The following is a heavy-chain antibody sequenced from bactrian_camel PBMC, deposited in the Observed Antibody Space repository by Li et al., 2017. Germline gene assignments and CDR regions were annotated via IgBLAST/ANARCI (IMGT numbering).Heavy chain of an antibody. CDR3: AAGRHVGRDCYSGPWHASRVDF. Sequence: LVESGGGSVQAGGSLTISCLTKEYPYDAYCMAWFRQAPGKEREGIAAIDSDGSISYTDSVKGRFTISTDNAKNTLYLQMDSLKPEDTAMYYCAAGRHVGRDCYSGPWHASRVDFWGRGTQVTVS. V-gene: IGHV3S55*01. D-gene: IGHD3*01. CDR2: IDSDGSI. J-gene: IGHJ4*01. CDR1: EYPYDAYC.